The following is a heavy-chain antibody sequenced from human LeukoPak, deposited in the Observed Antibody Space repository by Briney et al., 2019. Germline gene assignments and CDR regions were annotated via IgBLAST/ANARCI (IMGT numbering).Heavy chain of an antibody. CDR2: GPSDGNNG. V-gene: IGHV3-30*18. J-gene: IGHJ4*02. Sequence: GRSLRLSCAASGFTFSSYGMHWVRQARAKGLDWVGVGPSDGNNGYYADSVKGRFTISRDNSKNTLYLQMNNLRAEDTAVYYCAKDFGTSWRYYFDYRGQGTLVTVSS. CDR3: AKDFGTSWRYYFDY. D-gene: IGHD6-13*01. CDR1: GFTFSSYG.